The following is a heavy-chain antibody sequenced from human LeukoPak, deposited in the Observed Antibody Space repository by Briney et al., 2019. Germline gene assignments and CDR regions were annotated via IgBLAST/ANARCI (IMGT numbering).Heavy chain of an antibody. V-gene: IGHV4-4*07. CDR1: GGSISTYY. Sequence: SETLSLTCTVSGGSISTYYWSWIRQPAGKGLEWIGRLSSSGTTNYNISLKSRVTMSVDTSTNQLSLNLTSVTAADTAVYYCAREVSGSDYYRAYDYWGQGTLVTVSS. D-gene: IGHD3-3*01. CDR3: AREVSGSDYYRAYDY. J-gene: IGHJ4*02. CDR2: LSSSGTT.